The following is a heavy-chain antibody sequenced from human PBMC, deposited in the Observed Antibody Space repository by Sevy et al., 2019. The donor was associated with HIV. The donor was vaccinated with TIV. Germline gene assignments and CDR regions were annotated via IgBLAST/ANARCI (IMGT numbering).Heavy chain of an antibody. V-gene: IGHV1-69*13. J-gene: IGHJ6*02. D-gene: IGHD5-12*01. CDR2: IIPVFGSA. Sequence: ASVKVSCKASGDTFGNYAIAWVRQAPGQGLEWMGGIIPVFGSANSAQKFQDRVRITADVSTSTAYMELRSLTPEDTAVYYCARSNPDGYNYSYYYGMDVWGQGTTVTVSS. CDR3: ARSNPDGYNYSYYYGMDV. CDR1: GDTFGNYA.